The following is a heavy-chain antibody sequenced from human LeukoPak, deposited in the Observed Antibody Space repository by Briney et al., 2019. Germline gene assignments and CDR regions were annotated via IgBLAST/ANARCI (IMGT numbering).Heavy chain of an antibody. V-gene: IGHV1-18*01. J-gene: IGHJ5*02. Sequence: ASVKVSCKASGYTFTSNGISWVRQAPGQGLEWIGWISPYNGDTNYAQKFQGRVTITADKSTSTAYMNLSSLRSEDTAVYYCARDEGSAAAGTWGFDPWGQGTLVTVSS. CDR3: ARDEGSAAAGTWGFDP. D-gene: IGHD6-13*01. CDR1: GYTFTSNG. CDR2: ISPYNGDT.